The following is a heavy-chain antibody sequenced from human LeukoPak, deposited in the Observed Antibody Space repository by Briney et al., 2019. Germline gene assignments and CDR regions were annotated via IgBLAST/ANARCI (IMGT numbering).Heavy chain of an antibody. CDR2: VDPKSGGT. Sequence: ASVKVSCKASGYTFIDYYIQWIRQAPGQGLEWMGWVDPKSGGTNYGQKFQGRVTITRDTSINTAYMEMSWLESDDTAMYYCARETLPYGDFEYWGQGSLVTVSS. CDR1: GYTFIDYY. V-gene: IGHV1-2*02. D-gene: IGHD4-17*01. CDR3: ARETLPYGDFEY. J-gene: IGHJ4*02.